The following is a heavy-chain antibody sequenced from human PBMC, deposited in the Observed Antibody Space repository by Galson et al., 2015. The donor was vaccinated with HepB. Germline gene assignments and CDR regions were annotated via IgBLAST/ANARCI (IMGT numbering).Heavy chain of an antibody. Sequence: SLRLSCAASGFTFSSYAMSWVRQAPGKGLEWVSAISGSGGSTYYADSVKGRFTISRDNSKNTLYPQMNSLRAEDTAVYYCAKDILYCSSTSCYHGAFDIWGQGTMVTVSS. CDR3: AKDILYCSSTSCYHGAFDI. CDR2: ISGSGGST. V-gene: IGHV3-23*01. J-gene: IGHJ3*02. CDR1: GFTFSSYA. D-gene: IGHD2-2*01.